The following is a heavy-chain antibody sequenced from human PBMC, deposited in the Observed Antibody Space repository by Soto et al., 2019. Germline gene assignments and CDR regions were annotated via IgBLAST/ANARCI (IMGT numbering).Heavy chain of an antibody. CDR1: GFTFSSYG. D-gene: IGHD6-13*01. J-gene: IGHJ4*02. CDR3: AKDGSSSWYFDY. Sequence: QVQLVESGGGVVQPGRSLRLSCAASGFTFSSYGMHWVRQAPGKRLEWVAVISYDGSNKYYADSVKGRFTISRDNSKNTLYLQMNSLRAEDTAVYYCAKDGSSSWYFDYWGQGTLVTVSS. CDR2: ISYDGSNK. V-gene: IGHV3-30*18.